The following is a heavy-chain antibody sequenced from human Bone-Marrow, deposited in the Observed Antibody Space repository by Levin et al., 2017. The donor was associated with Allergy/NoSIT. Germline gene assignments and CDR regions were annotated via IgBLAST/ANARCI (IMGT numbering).Heavy chain of an antibody. J-gene: IGHJ4*02. CDR2: VQGDGTRA. CDR3: TRSDYFDS. CDR1: GFTLDSYW. Sequence: GGSLRLSCAASGFTLDSYWMHWVRQASGKGPEWVSRVQGDGTRASYADSVKGRFTLSRDTAKNTLYLQMDSLRLEDTAIYYCTRSDYFDSWGPGTLVTVSS. V-gene: IGHV3-74*01. D-gene: IGHD2-21*01.